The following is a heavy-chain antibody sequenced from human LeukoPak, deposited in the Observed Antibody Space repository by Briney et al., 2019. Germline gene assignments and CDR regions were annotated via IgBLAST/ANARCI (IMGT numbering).Heavy chain of an antibody. V-gene: IGHV4-39*01. Sequence: SETLSLTCTVSGGSISSSSYYWGWIRQPPGKGLEWIGSIYYSGSTYYNPSLKSRVTISVDTSKNQFSLKLSSVTAADTAVYYCARRQEYSDSSSYYDFDYWGQGTLVTVSS. J-gene: IGHJ4*02. CDR3: ARRQEYSDSSSYYDFDY. D-gene: IGHD3-22*01. CDR2: IYYSGST. CDR1: GGSISSSSYY.